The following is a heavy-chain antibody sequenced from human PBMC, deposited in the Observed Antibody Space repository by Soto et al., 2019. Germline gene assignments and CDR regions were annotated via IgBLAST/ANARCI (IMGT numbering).Heavy chain of an antibody. D-gene: IGHD6-19*01. V-gene: IGHV3-21*01. Sequence: WGSLRLSCAASGFTFISYSINCFRQAPWKWLEWVSSISSSSSYIYYADSVKGRFTISRDNAKNSLYLQMNSLRAEDTAVYYCARDSSGWYCYWGQGTLVTVSS. J-gene: IGHJ4*02. CDR1: GFTFISYS. CDR2: ISSSSSYI. CDR3: ARDSSGWYCY.